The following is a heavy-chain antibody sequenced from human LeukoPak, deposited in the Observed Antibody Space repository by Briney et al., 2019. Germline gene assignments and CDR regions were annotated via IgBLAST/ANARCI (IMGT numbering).Heavy chain of an antibody. J-gene: IGHJ3*02. CDR1: GYTFTDYY. V-gene: IGHV1-2*06. D-gene: IGHD1-26*01. CDR2: INPNSGAT. Sequence: ASVKVSCKASGYTFTDYYMHWVRQAPGQGLEWMGRINPNSGATNYPPKFQGRVTMTRDTSISTAYMELSRLTSDDPAVYYCARDVDASGTYRDIFIISGQGTLVTVSS. CDR3: ARDVDASGTYRDIFII.